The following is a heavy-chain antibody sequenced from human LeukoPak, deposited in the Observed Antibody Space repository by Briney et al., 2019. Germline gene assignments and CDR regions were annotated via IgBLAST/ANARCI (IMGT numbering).Heavy chain of an antibody. J-gene: IGHJ3*02. V-gene: IGHV3-21*04. Sequence: PGGSLRLSCAASGFTFSSYSMNWVRQAPGKGLEWVSSISSSSSYIYYADSVKGRFTISRDNSKNTLYLQMNSLRAEDTAVYYCASPTSGPDAFDIWGQGTMVTVSS. CDR1: GFTFSSYS. CDR3: ASPTSGPDAFDI. CDR2: ISSSSSYI.